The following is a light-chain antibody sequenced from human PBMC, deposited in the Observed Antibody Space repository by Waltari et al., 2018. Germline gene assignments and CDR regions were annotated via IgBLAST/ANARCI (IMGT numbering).Light chain of an antibody. CDR1: SLRTSY. J-gene: IGLJ3*02. Sequence: SSELTQHPSVSVPLVQTVRFTCQGDSLRTSYASWYQLKPGQAPVLVIYGKDKRPSGIPDRISGYSSGTTSSLTLTGAQAEDEADYYCSSRNGRANQVVFAGGTK. CDR3: SSRNGRANQVV. V-gene: IGLV3-19*01. CDR2: GKD.